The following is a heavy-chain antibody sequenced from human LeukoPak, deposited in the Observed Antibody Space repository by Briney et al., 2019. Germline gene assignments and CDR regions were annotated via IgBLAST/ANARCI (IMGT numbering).Heavy chain of an antibody. Sequence: GGSLRLSCAASGFTFANYAMSWVRQAPGKGLEWVSAITGSGGSTYYADSVKGRFTISRDNSKNTLYLQMNSLRAEDTAVYYCAKDQETITMITSPYDYWGQGTLVTVSS. CDR2: ITGSGGST. CDR1: GFTFANYA. V-gene: IGHV3-23*01. J-gene: IGHJ4*02. D-gene: IGHD3-22*01. CDR3: AKDQETITMITSPYDY.